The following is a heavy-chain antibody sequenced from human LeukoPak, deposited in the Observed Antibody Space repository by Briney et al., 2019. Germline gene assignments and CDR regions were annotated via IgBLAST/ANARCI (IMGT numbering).Heavy chain of an antibody. D-gene: IGHD3-9*01. CDR3: ARDGPYFDSMPVD. CDR1: GFTVSSNY. Sequence: GGSLRLSCAASGFTVSSNYMSWVRQAPGKGLEWVAVISYDGSNKYYADSVKGRFTISRDNSKNTLYLQMNSLRAEDTAVYYCARDGPYFDSMPVDWGQGTPVTVSS. V-gene: IGHV3-30-3*01. CDR2: ISYDGSNK. J-gene: IGHJ4*02.